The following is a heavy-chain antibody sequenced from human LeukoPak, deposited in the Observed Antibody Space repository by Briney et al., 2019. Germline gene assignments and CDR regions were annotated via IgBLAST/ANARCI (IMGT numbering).Heavy chain of an antibody. CDR1: GFTFSSYG. J-gene: IGHJ4*02. CDR3: AKAPPYYYDH. CDR2: ISYDGSNK. Sequence: GRSLRLSSAASGFTFSSYGMHWVRQAPGKGLEWVAVISYDGSNKYYADSVKGRFTISRDNSKNTLYLQMNSLRAEDTAVYYCAKAPPYYYDHWGQGTLVTVSS. V-gene: IGHV3-30*18.